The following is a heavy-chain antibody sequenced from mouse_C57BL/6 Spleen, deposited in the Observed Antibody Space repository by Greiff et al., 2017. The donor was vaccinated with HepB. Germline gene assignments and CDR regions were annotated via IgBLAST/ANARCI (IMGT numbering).Heavy chain of an antibody. V-gene: IGHV6-3*01. CDR2: IRLKSDNYAT. CDR1: GFTFSNYW. D-gene: IGHD2-10*01. J-gene: IGHJ3*01. CDR3: TGVAYYGHWGFAY. Sequence: EVQLVESGGGLVQPGGSMKLSCVASGFTFSNYWMNWVRQSPEKGLEWVAQIRLKSDNYATHYAESVKGRFTISRDDSKSSVYLQMNNLRAEDTGIYYCTGVAYYGHWGFAYWGQGTLVTVSA.